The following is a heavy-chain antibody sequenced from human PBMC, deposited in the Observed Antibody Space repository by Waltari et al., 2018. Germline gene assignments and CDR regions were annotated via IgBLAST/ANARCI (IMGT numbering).Heavy chain of an antibody. Sequence: QLQLKESGPGLVKPSETLSLTCTVSGGSISSSSYYWGWIRQPPGKGLEWIGSIFYSVSTCYTPSLKRRVTISVATSKNRFSLKPRSVSAPGPAVYYCAIDEQAPHEVSSTGIDYWGQATLLTVSS. CDR1: GGSISSSSYY. CDR3: AIDEQAPHEVSSTGIDY. J-gene: IGHJ4*02. CDR2: IFYSVST. V-gene: IGHV4-39*07. D-gene: IGHD2-2*01.